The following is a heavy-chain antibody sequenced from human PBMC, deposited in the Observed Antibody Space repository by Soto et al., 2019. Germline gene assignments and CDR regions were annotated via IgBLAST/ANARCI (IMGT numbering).Heavy chain of an antibody. V-gene: IGHV3-23*01. CDR2: ISGSGDST. D-gene: IGHD2-15*01. Sequence: GGSLRLSCATSGFTFSNYAMSWVRQAPGKGLEWVSAISGSGDSTNYADSVKGRFTISRDNSRNTLYLQMNSLGDEDTALYYCAKDLLVVVAFTGFDYWGQGTLVTVSS. J-gene: IGHJ4*02. CDR3: AKDLLVVVAFTGFDY. CDR1: GFTFSNYA.